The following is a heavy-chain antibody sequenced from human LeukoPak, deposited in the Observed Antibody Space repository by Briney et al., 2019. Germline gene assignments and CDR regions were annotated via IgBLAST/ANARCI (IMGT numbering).Heavy chain of an antibody. V-gene: IGHV1-18*01. CDR1: GYTFTSYG. CDR2: ISAYNGNT. J-gene: IGHJ4*02. Sequence: ASVKVSCKASGYTFTSYGISWVRQAPGQGGEWMGWISAYNGNTNYPQKLQGRVTMTTDTSTSTAYMELRSLRSDDTAVYCCARDMITFGGVIVYLYYFDYWGQGTLVTVSS. D-gene: IGHD3-16*02. CDR3: ARDMITFGGVIVYLYYFDY.